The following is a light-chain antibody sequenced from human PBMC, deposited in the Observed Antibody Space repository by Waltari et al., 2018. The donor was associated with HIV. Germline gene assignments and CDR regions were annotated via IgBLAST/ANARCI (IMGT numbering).Light chain of an antibody. CDR2: DAS. CDR1: QSISRS. J-gene: IGKJ1*01. Sequence: DIQMTQSPASLSASVGDKVTITCRTSQSISRSLHLYQQRPGKAPKFLIYDASSLQSGVPSRFSGSGSGTDFTLTISSLQPEDFATYYCQQSYSFPRTFGQGTKVEI. CDR3: QQSYSFPRT. V-gene: IGKV1-39*01.